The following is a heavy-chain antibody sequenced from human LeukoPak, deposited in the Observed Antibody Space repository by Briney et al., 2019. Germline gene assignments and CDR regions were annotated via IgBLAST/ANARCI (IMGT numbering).Heavy chain of an antibody. Sequence: GGSLRLSCAASGFTFSRYAMHWVRQTPGKGLEWVAVISYDGSNEYYADSVKGRFTISRDSSENTLYLQMNSLRVEDTAVYYCARVGYYSSGPFSYFDYWGQGTLVTVSS. CDR2: ISYDGSNE. J-gene: IGHJ4*02. V-gene: IGHV3-30-3*01. D-gene: IGHD3-10*01. CDR3: ARVGYYSSGPFSYFDY. CDR1: GFTFSRYA.